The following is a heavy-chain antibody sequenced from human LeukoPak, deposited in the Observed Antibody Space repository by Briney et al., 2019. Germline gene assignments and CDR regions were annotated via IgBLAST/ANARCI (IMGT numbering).Heavy chain of an antibody. CDR2: IYSGGST. Sequence: PGGSLRLSCAASGFTVSSNYMSWVRQAPGKGLEWVSVIYSGGSTYYADSVKGRFTISRDNSKNTLYLQMGSLRPEDMAVYYCARADGSTWYDYWGQGTLVTVSS. D-gene: IGHD6-13*01. CDR1: GFTVSSNY. CDR3: ARADGSTWYDY. V-gene: IGHV3-53*05. J-gene: IGHJ4*02.